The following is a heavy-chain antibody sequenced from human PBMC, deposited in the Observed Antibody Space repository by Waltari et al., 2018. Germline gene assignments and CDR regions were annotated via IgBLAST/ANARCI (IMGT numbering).Heavy chain of an antibody. D-gene: IGHD3-10*02. J-gene: IGHJ4*02. CDR2: VYYSGNA. Sequence: QLQESGPGLVKPSQTLSLTCTVSNGHITSGGYYWSWTRQHPGKGLEWIGYVYYSGNAYYSPSLESRLKISVDTSKNQFSLSLTSVTAADTAMYYCARAHSHRMLYFDNWGQGTLVTISS. CDR1: NGHITSGGYY. CDR3: ARAHSHRMLYFDN. V-gene: IGHV4-31*03.